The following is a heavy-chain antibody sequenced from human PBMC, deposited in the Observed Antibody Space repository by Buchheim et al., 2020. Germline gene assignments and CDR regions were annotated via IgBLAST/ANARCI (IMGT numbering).Heavy chain of an antibody. J-gene: IGHJ4*02. CDR2: ISYDGSNK. CDR1: GFTFSSYG. CDR3: AKDSRWYSSSSGVINY. Sequence: QVQLVESGGGVVQPGRSLSLSCAASGFTFSSYGMHWVRQAPGKGLEWVAVISYDGSNKYYADSVKGRFTISRDNSKNTLYLQMNSLRAEDTAVYYCAKDSRWYSSSSGVINYWGQGTL. D-gene: IGHD6-6*01. V-gene: IGHV3-30*18.